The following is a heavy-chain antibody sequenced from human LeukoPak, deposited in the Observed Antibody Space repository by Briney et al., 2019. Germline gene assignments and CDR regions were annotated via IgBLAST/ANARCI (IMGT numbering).Heavy chain of an antibody. CDR3: ARGKGYSSGLYFDY. CDR1: GVSISSYY. V-gene: IGHV4-59*01. J-gene: IGHJ4*02. CDR2: LYYSGST. D-gene: IGHD6-19*01. Sequence: PSETLSLTCTVSGVSISSYYWSWLRQPPGNGLEWIGYLYYSGSTNYNPSLKSRVTISVETSKNQFSLKLSSVTAADTAVYYCARGKGYSSGLYFDYWGQGTLVTVSS.